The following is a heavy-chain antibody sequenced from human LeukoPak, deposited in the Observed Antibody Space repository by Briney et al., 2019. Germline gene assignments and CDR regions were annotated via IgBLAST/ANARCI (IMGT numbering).Heavy chain of an antibody. CDR1: GGSISSYY. D-gene: IGHD2-21*02. CDR3: ARGPGDCGGDCYASIGFRDWYFDL. CDR2: IHNSWST. J-gene: IGHJ2*01. V-gene: IGHV4-59*01. Sequence: SETLSLTCTVSGGSISSYYWSWIRQPPGKGLGWDGYIHNSWSTNYNRSPKSRIPITVDTAKTQSSLKLSSVTAADSAVSSCARGPGDCGGDCYASIGFRDWYFDLWGRGTLVTVSS.